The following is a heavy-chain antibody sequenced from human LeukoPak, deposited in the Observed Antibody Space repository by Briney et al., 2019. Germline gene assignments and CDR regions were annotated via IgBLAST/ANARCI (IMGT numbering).Heavy chain of an antibody. Sequence: SKTLSLTCTVSGGSISSYYWSWIRQPPGKGLEWIGYIYYSGSTNYNPSLKSRVTISVDTSKIQFSLKLSSVTAADTAVYYCARYHSGSYYTSWFDPWGQGTLVTVSS. D-gene: IGHD3-10*01. J-gene: IGHJ5*02. CDR3: ARYHSGSYYTSWFDP. CDR1: GGSISSYY. V-gene: IGHV4-59*01. CDR2: IYYSGST.